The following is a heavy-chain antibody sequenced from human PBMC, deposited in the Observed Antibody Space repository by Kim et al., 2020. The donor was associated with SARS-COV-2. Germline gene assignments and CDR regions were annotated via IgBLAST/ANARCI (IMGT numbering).Heavy chain of an antibody. CDR3: ARDALGGMDV. Sequence: GGSLRLSCAASGFTFSNYWMTWVRQAPGKGLEWVGNIETDGSEQYYVDSVKGRYTISRDNAKNSLYLQMNSLRAEDTAVFYCARDALGGMDVWGQGTTVIVSS. CDR2: IETDGSEQ. V-gene: IGHV3-7*03. CDR1: GFTFSNYW. J-gene: IGHJ6*02. D-gene: IGHD3-10*01.